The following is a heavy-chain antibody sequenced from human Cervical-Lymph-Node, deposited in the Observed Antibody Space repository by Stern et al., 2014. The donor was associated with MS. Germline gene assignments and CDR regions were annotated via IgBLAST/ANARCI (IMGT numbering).Heavy chain of an antibody. D-gene: IGHD2-15*01. V-gene: IGHV1-46*01. Sequence: QVQLVQSGAEVKKPGASVKVSCKASGYTFTSYYMHWVRQAPGQGLEWMGIINPSGGSTNYAQKFQGRVTMTRDTSTSTVYMELSSLRSEDTAVYYCARDPILDGSHKFDDAFDIWGQGTMVTVSS. CDR2: INPSGGST. CDR1: GYTFTSYY. CDR3: ARDPILDGSHKFDDAFDI. J-gene: IGHJ3*02.